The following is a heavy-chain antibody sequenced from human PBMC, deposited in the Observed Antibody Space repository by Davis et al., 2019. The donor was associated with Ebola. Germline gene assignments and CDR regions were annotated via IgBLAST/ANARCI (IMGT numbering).Heavy chain of an antibody. CDR2: IYPGDSDT. Sequence: PGGSLRLSCKTSGYSFPTCWIGWVRQMPGKGLEWMGIIYPGDSDTRYSPSFQGQVTISADKSINTAYLQWSSLKASDTAMYYCATRVSVTTRGLFDHWGQGTLVTVSP. D-gene: IGHD1-1*01. J-gene: IGHJ4*02. V-gene: IGHV5-51*01. CDR3: ATRVSVTTRGLFDH. CDR1: GYSFPTCW.